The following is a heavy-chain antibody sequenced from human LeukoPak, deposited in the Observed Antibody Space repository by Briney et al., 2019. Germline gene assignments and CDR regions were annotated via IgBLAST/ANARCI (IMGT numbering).Heavy chain of an antibody. CDR2: INSDGGTT. J-gene: IGHJ4*02. CDR1: GFTFGTYW. D-gene: IGHD6-13*01. Sequence: PGGSLRLSCGASGFTFGTYWMHWVRQAPGKGLVWVSGINSDGGTTTYADSVKGRFTISRDNAKNTLYLQMNSLRAEDTAVYYCARDTLRSSSGYDYWGQGTLVTVSS. CDR3: ARDTLRSSSGYDY. V-gene: IGHV3-74*01.